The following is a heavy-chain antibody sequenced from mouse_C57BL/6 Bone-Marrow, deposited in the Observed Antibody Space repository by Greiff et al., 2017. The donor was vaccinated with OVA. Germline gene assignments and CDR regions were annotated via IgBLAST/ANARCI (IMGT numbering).Heavy chain of an antibody. CDR2: IYPADSDT. CDR3: EGGEVLAD. D-gene: IGHD3-3*01. V-gene: IGHV1-61*01. J-gene: IGHJ1*03. CDR1: GYTFTSYW. Sequence: QVQLQQSGAELVRPGSSVKLSCKASGYTFTSYWMEWVKQRPGQGLEWIGNIYPADSDTHYNQKFKDKATLTVDKSSSTAYMQLSSLTSEDSAVYYCEGGEVLADWGKGTTVTVSS.